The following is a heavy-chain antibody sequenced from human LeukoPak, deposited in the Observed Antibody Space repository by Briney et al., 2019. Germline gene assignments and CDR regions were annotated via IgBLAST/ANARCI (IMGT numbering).Heavy chain of an antibody. J-gene: IGHJ5*02. Sequence: PGRSLRLSCAASGFTFSSYGMHWVRQAPGKGLEWVAVIWYDGSNKYYADSLKVRFTISRDNSKNMLYLQMNILRVEDTAVYYCAKDRYPYSSSSVHWFDPWGQGTLVTVSS. D-gene: IGHD6-6*01. V-gene: IGHV3-33*06. CDR2: IWYDGSNK. CDR3: AKDRYPYSSSSVHWFDP. CDR1: GFTFSSYG.